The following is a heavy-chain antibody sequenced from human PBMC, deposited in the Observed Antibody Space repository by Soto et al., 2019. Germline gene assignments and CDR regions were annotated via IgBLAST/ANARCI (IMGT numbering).Heavy chain of an antibody. V-gene: IGHV4-61*01. D-gene: IGHD6-13*01. CDR2: SYYSGDT. Sequence: SETLSLTCTVSGDSVTSTSYYWSWVRQPPGKGLEWIGYSYYSGDTNYNPSLKSRVTISVDTSKNQFSLKLSSVTAADTAVYYCAAAGSSHPTHFDPCAKGNLVTVS. CDR1: GDSVTSTSYY. CDR3: AAAGSSHPTHFDP. J-gene: IGHJ5*02.